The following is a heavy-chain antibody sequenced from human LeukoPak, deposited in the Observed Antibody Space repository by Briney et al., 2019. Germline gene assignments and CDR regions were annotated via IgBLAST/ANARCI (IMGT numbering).Heavy chain of an antibody. CDR1: GFNFSSYA. CDR2: ISGSGGST. Sequence: PGGSLRLSCAASGFNFSSYAMSWVRQAPGKGLEWVAAISGSGGSTYYADSVKSRFTISRDNSKNTLYLQMNSLRAEDTAVYYCAKREYSSGSFHLWGRGTLVTVSS. V-gene: IGHV3-23*01. CDR3: AKREYSSGSFHL. D-gene: IGHD6-19*01. J-gene: IGHJ2*01.